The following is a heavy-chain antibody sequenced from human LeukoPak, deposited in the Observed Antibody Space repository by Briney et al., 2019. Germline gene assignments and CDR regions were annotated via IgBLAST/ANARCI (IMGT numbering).Heavy chain of an antibody. V-gene: IGHV4-39*01. Sequence: PSETLSLTCTVSGGSISSSSYYWGWIRQPPGKGLEWIGSIYYSGSTYYNPSLKSRVTISVDTSKNQFSLKLSSVTAADTAVYYCARRDYYDSGGYYFDYWGQGTLVTVSS. J-gene: IGHJ4*02. D-gene: IGHD3-22*01. CDR2: IYYSGST. CDR1: GGSISSSSYY. CDR3: ARRDYYDSGGYYFDY.